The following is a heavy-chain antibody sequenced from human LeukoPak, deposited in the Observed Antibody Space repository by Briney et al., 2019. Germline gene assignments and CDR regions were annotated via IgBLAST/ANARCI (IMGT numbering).Heavy chain of an antibody. CDR1: GGSFSGYY. CDR2: INHSGST. D-gene: IGHD3-3*01. CDR3: ARGRLVYDFWSGGDIRHNWFDP. Sequence: KPSETLSLTCAVYGGSFSGYYWSWIRQPPGKGLEWIGEINHSGSTNYNPSLKSRVTISVDTSKNQFSLKLSSVTAADTAVYYCARGRLVYDFWSGGDIRHNWFDPWGQGTLVTVSS. J-gene: IGHJ5*02. V-gene: IGHV4-34*01.